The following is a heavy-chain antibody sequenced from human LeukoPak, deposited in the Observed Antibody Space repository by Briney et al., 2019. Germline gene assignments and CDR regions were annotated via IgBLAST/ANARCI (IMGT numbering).Heavy chain of an antibody. Sequence: PGGSLRLSCAASGFTFSSYTMNWVRQAPGKGLEWVSSISPSGHSTWHADSVKGRFTISRDNAENSVYLQMNSLRAEDTAIYYCGRDFIGESGAGGPWGQGTLITVSS. CDR3: GRDFIGESGAGGP. CDR1: GFTFSSYT. CDR2: ISPSGHST. V-gene: IGHV3-21*01. J-gene: IGHJ5*02. D-gene: IGHD3-10*01.